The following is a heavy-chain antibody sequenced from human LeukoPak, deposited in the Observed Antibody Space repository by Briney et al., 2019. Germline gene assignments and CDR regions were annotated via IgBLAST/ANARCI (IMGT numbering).Heavy chain of an antibody. Sequence: GGSLRLSCAASGFTVSRNYMSWVRQAPGKGLEWVSVIYSGGTTYYADSVKGRFTISRDNSKNTLYLQMNSLTAEDTAVYYCARDGNMGRGVTRVSDYYYGMDVWGQGTTVTVSS. J-gene: IGHJ6*02. D-gene: IGHD3-10*01. CDR2: IYSGGTT. V-gene: IGHV3-66*01. CDR1: GFTVSRNY. CDR3: ARDGNMGRGVTRVSDYYYGMDV.